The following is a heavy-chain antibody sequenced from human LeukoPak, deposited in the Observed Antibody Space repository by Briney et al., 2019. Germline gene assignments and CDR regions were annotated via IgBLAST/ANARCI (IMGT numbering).Heavy chain of an antibody. CDR1: GGSISDYY. V-gene: IGHV4-59*01. D-gene: IGHD6-13*01. CDR2: IYYSGST. J-gene: IGHJ1*01. CDR3: ASTGYSSSWYPSAEYFQH. Sequence: PSETLSLTCTVSGGSISDYYWSWIRQPPGKGLEWIGYIYYSGSTNYNPSLKSRVTISVDTSKNQFSLKLSSVTAADTAVYYCASTGYSSSWYPSAEYFQHWGQGTLVTVSS.